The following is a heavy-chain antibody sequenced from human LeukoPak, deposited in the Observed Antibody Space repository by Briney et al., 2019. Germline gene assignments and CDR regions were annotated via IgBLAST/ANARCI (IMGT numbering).Heavy chain of an antibody. Sequence: GASVKVSCKASGYTFTSYGISWVRQAPGQGLEWMGWISAYNGNTNYAQKLQGRVTMTTDTSTSTAYMELRSLRSDDTAVYYCARVNKYGSGSYYNVFAFDIWGQGTMVTVSS. D-gene: IGHD3-10*01. CDR3: ARVNKYGSGSYYNVFAFDI. J-gene: IGHJ3*02. V-gene: IGHV1-18*01. CDR2: ISAYNGNT. CDR1: GYTFTSYG.